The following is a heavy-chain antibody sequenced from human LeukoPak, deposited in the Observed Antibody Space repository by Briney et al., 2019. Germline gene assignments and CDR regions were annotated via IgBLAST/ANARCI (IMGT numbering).Heavy chain of an antibody. CDR2: IYTSGST. V-gene: IGHV4-4*07. CDR1: GGSISSYY. CDR3: ARDSLSRRAYYYYMDV. D-gene: IGHD3-9*01. Sequence: SETLSLTCTVSGGSISSYYWSWLRQPAGKGLEWIGRIYTSGSTNYNPSLKSRVTMSVDTSKNQFSLKLSSVTAADTAVYYCARDSLSRRAYYYYMDVWGKGTTVTVSS. J-gene: IGHJ6*03.